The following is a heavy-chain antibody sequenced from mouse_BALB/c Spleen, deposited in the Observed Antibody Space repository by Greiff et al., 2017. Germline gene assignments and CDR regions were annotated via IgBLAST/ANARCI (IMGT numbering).Heavy chain of an antibody. D-gene: IGHD2-4*01. CDR3: TRGGFYDDYDNYAMDY. J-gene: IGHJ4*01. V-gene: IGHV1-5*01. CDR2: IYPGNSDT. Sequence: EVQLQQSGTVLARPGASVKMSCKASGYTFTSYWMHWVKQRPGQGLEWIGAIYPGNSDTSYNQKFKGKAKLTAVTSTSTAYMELSSLTNEDSAVYYCTRGGFYDDYDNYAMDYWGQGTSVTVSS. CDR1: GYTFTSYW.